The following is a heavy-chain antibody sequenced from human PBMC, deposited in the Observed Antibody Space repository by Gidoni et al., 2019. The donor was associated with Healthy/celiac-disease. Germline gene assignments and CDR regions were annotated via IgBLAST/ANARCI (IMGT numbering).Heavy chain of an antibody. CDR1: GFPFSSYG. V-gene: IGHV3-30*02. CDR2: IRYDGSNK. D-gene: IGHD3-10*01. J-gene: IGHJ4*02. CDR3: AKIFGVNYYGSGSFFDY. Sequence: QVQLVESGGGVVQPGGSLRLSCAASGFPFSSYGMHWVRQAPGKGLEWVAFIRYDGSNKYYADSVKGRFTISRDNSKNTLYLQMNSLRAEDTAVYYCAKIFGVNYYGSGSFFDYWGQGTLVTVSS.